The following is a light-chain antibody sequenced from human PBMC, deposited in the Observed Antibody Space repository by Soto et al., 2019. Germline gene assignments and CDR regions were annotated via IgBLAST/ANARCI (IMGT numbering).Light chain of an antibody. Sequence: DIQMTQSPSSVSASVGDRVSITCRASQDINSWLAWYQQKPGKAPKLLVSTASTLQSGVPSRFSGSGSGTDFTLTISSLQPEDFATYYCQQNNSFPRTFGQGTKVEI. CDR2: TAS. V-gene: IGKV1-12*01. CDR3: QQNNSFPRT. J-gene: IGKJ1*01. CDR1: QDINSW.